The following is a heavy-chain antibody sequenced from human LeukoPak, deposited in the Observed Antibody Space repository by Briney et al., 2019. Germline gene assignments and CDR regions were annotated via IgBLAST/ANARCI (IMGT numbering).Heavy chain of an antibody. CDR2: IYYSGST. V-gene: IGHV4-31*03. J-gene: IGHJ4*02. CDR1: GGSISSGGYS. Sequence: SETLSLTCTVSGGSISSGGYSWSWIRQHPGKGLEWIGYIYYSGSTYYNPSLKSRVTISVDTSKNQFSLKLSSVTAADTAVHYCARARSHGDYFDYWGQGTLVTVSS. CDR3: ARARSHGDYFDY. D-gene: IGHD4-17*01.